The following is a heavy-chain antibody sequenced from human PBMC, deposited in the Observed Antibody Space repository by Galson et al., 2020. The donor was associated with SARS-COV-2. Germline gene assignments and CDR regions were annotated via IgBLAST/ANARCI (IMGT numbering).Heavy chain of an antibody. CDR1: GYSFTNYW. CDR3: ARGVLPTAKYYFDY. V-gene: IGHV5-51*01. D-gene: IGHD2-2*01. Sequence: GESLKISCRGSGYSFTNYWIGWVRQMPGKGLELMGIIYPGDSDTTYSPSFQGQVTISADKSISTAYLQWSSLKASDSAMYYFARGVLPTAKYYFDYWGQGTLVTVSS. J-gene: IGHJ4*02. CDR2: IYPGDSDT.